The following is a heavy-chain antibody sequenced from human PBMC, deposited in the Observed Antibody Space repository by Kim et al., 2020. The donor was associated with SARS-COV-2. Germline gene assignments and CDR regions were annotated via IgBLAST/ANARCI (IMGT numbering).Heavy chain of an antibody. CDR3: ARGGSWVDP. J-gene: IGHJ5*02. CDR2: GST. Sequence: GSTNYNPSVKSRVTISLDTSKNQFSLKLSSVTAADTALYYCARGGSWVDPWGQGTLVTVSS. V-gene: IGHV4-59*09.